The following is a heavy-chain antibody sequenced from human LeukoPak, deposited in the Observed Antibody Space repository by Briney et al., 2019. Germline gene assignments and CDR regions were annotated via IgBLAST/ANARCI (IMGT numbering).Heavy chain of an antibody. CDR3: ARSEYSSSWALFDD. Sequence: SETLSLTCTVSGGSISSYYWSWIRQPPGKGLEWIGYIYYSGSTNYNPSLKSRVTISVDTSKNQFSLKLSSVTAADTAVYYCARSEYSSSWALFDDWGQGTLVTVSS. J-gene: IGHJ4*02. V-gene: IGHV4-59*01. CDR1: GGSISSYY. D-gene: IGHD6-13*01. CDR2: IYYSGST.